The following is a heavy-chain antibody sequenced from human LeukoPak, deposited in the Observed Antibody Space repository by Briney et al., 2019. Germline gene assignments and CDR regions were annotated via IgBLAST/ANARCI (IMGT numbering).Heavy chain of an antibody. CDR3: ARTPGTEDDTNFYYYGMDV. D-gene: IGHD3-3*01. Sequence: PGGSLRLSCKGSGYSFTSYWISWVRQMPGKGLEWMGRIDPSDSYTNYSPSFQGHVTISADKSISTAYLQWSSLKASDTAMCYCARTPGTEDDTNFYYYGMDVWGQGTTVTVSS. CDR1: GYSFTSYW. CDR2: IDPSDSYT. J-gene: IGHJ6*02. V-gene: IGHV5-10-1*01.